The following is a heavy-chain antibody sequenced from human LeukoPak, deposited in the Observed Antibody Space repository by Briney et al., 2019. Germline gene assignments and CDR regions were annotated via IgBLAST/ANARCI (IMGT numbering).Heavy chain of an antibody. J-gene: IGHJ5*02. CDR2: INHSGST. D-gene: IGHD3-10*01. Sequence: SETLSLTCTVSGVSISSSDYYWSWLRQSPGKGLEWIGEINHSGSTNYNPSLKSRVTISVDTSKNQFSLKLSSVTAADTAVYYCARGHYYDSGSYYSWFDPWGQGTLVTVSS. CDR1: GVSISSSDYY. V-gene: IGHV4-39*07. CDR3: ARGHYYDSGSYYSWFDP.